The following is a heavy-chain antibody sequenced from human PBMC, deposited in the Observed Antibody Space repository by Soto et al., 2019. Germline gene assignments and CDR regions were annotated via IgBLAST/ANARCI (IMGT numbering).Heavy chain of an antibody. Sequence: GGSMRLSCAASGFTFSSYGMHWVRQAPGKGLEWVAVIWYDGSNKYCADSVKGRFTISRDNSKNTLYLQMNSLRAEDTAVYYCARRKRITMVRGVNYGMDVWGQGTTVTVSS. D-gene: IGHD3-10*01. J-gene: IGHJ6*02. CDR2: IWYDGSNK. CDR3: ARRKRITMVRGVNYGMDV. V-gene: IGHV3-33*01. CDR1: GFTFSSYG.